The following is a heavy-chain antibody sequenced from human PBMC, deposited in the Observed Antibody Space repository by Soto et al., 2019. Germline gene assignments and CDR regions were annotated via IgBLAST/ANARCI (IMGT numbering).Heavy chain of an antibody. CDR1: GFTFSSYA. Sequence: GGSLRLSCAASGFTFSSYAMHWVRQAPGKGLEWVAVISYDGSNKYYADSVKGRFIISRDNSKNTLYLQMNSLRAEDTAVYYCARDYSAAASYGMDVWGQGTTVTVSS. D-gene: IGHD6-13*01. J-gene: IGHJ6*02. CDR3: ARDYSAAASYGMDV. CDR2: ISYDGSNK. V-gene: IGHV3-30-3*01.